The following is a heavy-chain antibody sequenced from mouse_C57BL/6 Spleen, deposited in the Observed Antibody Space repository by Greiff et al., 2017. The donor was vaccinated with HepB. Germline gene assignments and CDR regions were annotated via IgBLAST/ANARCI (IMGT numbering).Heavy chain of an antibody. CDR3: ARGGCTTVVATDYAMDY. D-gene: IGHD1-1*01. CDR1: GYTFTSYW. Sequence: QVQLQQPGAELVKPGASVKLSCKASGYTFTSYWMHWVKQRPGQGLEWIGMIHPNSGSTNYNEKFKSKATLTVDKSSSTAYMQLSSLTSEDSAVYYCARGGCTTVVATDYAMDYWGQGTSVTVSS. V-gene: IGHV1-64*01. CDR2: IHPNSGST. J-gene: IGHJ4*01.